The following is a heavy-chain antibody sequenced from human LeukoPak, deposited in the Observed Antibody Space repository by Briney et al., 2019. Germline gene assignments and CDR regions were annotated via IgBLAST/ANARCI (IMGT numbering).Heavy chain of an antibody. V-gene: IGHV3-30*18. CDR1: GFTFDDYA. J-gene: IGHJ6*02. CDR2: ISYDGSNK. CDR3: AKDSGMDV. Sequence: GRSLRLSCAASGFTFDDYAMHWVRQAPGKGLEWVAVISYDGSNKYYADSVKGRFIISRDNSKNTLYLLMNSLRAEDTAVYYCAKDSGMDVWGQGTTVTVSS.